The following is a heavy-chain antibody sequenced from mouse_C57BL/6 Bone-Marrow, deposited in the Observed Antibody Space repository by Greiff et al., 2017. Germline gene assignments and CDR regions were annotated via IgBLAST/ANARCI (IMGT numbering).Heavy chain of an antibody. Sequence: EVHLVESGGGLVKPGGSLKLSCAASGFTFSDYGMHWVRQAPEKGLEWVAYISSGSSTIYYADTVKGRFNISRDNAKNTLFLQMTSLRSEDTAMYYCARGSNFDAMDYWGQGTSVTVSS. V-gene: IGHV5-17*01. D-gene: IGHD4-1*01. CDR2: ISSGSSTI. CDR1: GFTFSDYG. J-gene: IGHJ4*01. CDR3: ARGSNFDAMDY.